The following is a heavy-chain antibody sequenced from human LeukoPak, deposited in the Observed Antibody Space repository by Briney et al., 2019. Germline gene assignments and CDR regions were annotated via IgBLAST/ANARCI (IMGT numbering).Heavy chain of an antibody. CDR1: GDSISYFY. Sequence: SETLSLTCSVSGDSISYFYWSWIRQAAGKGLEWIGRVASSGNTDYNASLKSRVNMSVDTSKNQLSLKVISVTAADTAVYYCARGVIAAGGNEFDYWGQGTLVTVSS. V-gene: IGHV4-4*07. J-gene: IGHJ4*02. CDR3: ARGVIAAGGNEFDY. D-gene: IGHD6-13*01. CDR2: VASSGNT.